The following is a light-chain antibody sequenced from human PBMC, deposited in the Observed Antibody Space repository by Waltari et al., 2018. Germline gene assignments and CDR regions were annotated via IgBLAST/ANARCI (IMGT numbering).Light chain of an antibody. CDR2: ANY. J-gene: IGLJ2*01. CDR3: ATWDDSLSGRV. Sequence: QSVLTQPPSTSGPPGQRVTISCSGSTSNIGTNTVTWYQLLPGTAPKTVIFANYPRPSGVPDRFSASTSGTSASLVISGLQSEDEADYFCATWDDSLSGRVFGGGTKVTVL. CDR1: TSNIGTNT. V-gene: IGLV1-44*01.